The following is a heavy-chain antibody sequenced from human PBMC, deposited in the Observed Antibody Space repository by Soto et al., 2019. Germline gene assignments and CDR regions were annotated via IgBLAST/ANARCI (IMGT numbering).Heavy chain of an antibody. CDR2: TYYRSKWYN. CDR3: ARDKAAAGKYYYYYYGMDV. Sequence: PSQTLSLTCAISGDSVSSNSAAWNRIRQSPSRGLEWLGRTYYRSKWYNDYAVSVKSRITINPDTSKNQFSLQLNSVTPEDTAVYYCARDKAAAGKYYYYYYGMDVWGQGTTVTVSS. V-gene: IGHV6-1*01. D-gene: IGHD6-13*01. J-gene: IGHJ6*02. CDR1: GDSVSSNSAA.